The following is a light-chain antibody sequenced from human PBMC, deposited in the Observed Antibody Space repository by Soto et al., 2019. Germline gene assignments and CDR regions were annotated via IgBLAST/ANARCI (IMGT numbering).Light chain of an antibody. CDR1: ESIYSW. V-gene: IGKV1-5*03. CDR2: KTS. Sequence: IQMTQSPPTLSASVGDTVTITCRSSESIYSWLAWYKQKPGKAPQLLIYKTSTLQGGVPSRFSGSGSGAEYALTISSLQPDDFATYYCQQYNSNPLTFGGGTKVEIK. CDR3: QQYNSNPLT. J-gene: IGKJ4*01.